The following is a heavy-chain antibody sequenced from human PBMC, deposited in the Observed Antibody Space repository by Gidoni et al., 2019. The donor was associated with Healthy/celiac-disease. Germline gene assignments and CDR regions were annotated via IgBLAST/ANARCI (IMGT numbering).Heavy chain of an antibody. J-gene: IGHJ1*01. CDR2: FDPEDGET. Sequence: QVQLVQSGAEVKKPGASVKVSCKVSGYTLTELSMHWVRQAPGKGLEWMGGFDPEDGETIYAQKFQGRVTMTEDTSTDTAYMELSSLRSEDTAVYYCATGRLDYYDSSGSKWRDLQHWGQGTLVTVSS. V-gene: IGHV1-24*01. CDR3: ATGRLDYYDSSGSKWRDLQH. D-gene: IGHD3-22*01. CDR1: GYTLTELS.